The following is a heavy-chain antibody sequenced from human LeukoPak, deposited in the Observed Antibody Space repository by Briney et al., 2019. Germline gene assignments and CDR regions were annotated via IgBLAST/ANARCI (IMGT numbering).Heavy chain of an antibody. CDR1: GGSISGHY. V-gene: IGHV4-59*11. CDR3: ARWRQPPSAFDI. CDR2: IYYSGST. J-gene: IGHJ3*02. Sequence: PSETLSLTCTVSGGSISGHYWSWIRQPPGKGLEWIGYIYYSGSTNYNPSLKSRVTISVDTSKNQFSLKLSSVTAADTAVYYCARWRQPPSAFDIWGQGTVVTVSS. D-gene: IGHD5-12*01.